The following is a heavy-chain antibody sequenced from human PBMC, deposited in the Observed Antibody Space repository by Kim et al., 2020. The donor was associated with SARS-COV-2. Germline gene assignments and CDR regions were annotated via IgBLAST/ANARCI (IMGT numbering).Heavy chain of an antibody. J-gene: IGHJ4*02. V-gene: IGHV3-30-3*01. CDR3: ARDFDEGAYCGGDCQGPFDY. D-gene: IGHD2-21*02. CDR2: ISYDGSNK. Sequence: GGSLRLSCAASGFTFSSYAMHWVRQAPGKGLEWVAVISYDGSNKYYADSVKGRFTISRDNSKNTLYLQMNSLRAEDTAVYYCARDFDEGAYCGGDCQGPFDYWGQGTLVTVSS. CDR1: GFTFSSYA.